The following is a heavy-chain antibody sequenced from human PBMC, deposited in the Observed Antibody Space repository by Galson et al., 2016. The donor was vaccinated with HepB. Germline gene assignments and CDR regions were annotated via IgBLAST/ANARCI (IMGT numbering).Heavy chain of an antibody. D-gene: IGHD5-24*01. J-gene: IGHJ4*02. V-gene: IGHV5-51*01. CDR3: ARLDGYNSPFDY. CDR2: IYPVDSDT. Sequence: QSGAEVKKPGESLTISCKASGYSFSTYWIGWVRQMPGKSLEWMGIIYPVDSDTRYSPSFQGQVTISADKSISTAYLQWSSLKASDIDMYYCARLDGYNSPFDYWGQGTLVSVSS. CDR1: GYSFSTYW.